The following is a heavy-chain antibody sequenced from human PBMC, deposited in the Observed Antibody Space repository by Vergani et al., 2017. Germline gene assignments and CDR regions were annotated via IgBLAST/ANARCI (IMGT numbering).Heavy chain of an antibody. CDR2: INHSGST. CDR3: ARGRPDILFL. J-gene: IGHJ4*02. Sequence: QVQLQQWGAGLLKPSETLSLTCAVYGGSFSGYYWSWIRQPPGKGLEWIGEINHSGSTNYNPSLKGRVTISGDTSKNQFSLKLSSVTAADTAVYYCARGRPDILFLWGQGTLVTVSS. V-gene: IGHV4-34*01. CDR1: GGSFSGYY. D-gene: IGHD2-15*01.